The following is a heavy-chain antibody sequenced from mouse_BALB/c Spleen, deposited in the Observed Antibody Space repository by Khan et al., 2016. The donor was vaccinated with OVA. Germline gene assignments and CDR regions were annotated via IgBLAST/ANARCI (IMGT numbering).Heavy chain of an antibody. CDR2: INPSNGYT. Sequence: VQLQESGAELARPGASVKMSCKASGYTFTSYTMHWVKQRPGQGLEWIGYINPSNGYTNYNPTFRDMATLTADKSSSSAYMQLSSLTSEDSAVXYWARVGTDHANYGAWFAYWGQGTLVTVSA. J-gene: IGHJ3*01. CDR3: ARVGTDHANYGAWFAY. D-gene: IGHD2-1*01. CDR1: GYTFTSYT. V-gene: IGHV1-4*01.